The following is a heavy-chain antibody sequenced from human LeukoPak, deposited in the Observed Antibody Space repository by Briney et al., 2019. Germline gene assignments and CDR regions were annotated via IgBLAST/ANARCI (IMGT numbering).Heavy chain of an antibody. Sequence: PGGSLRLSCAASGFTFSSYSMNWVRQAPGKGLEWVSSISSSSSYIYYADSVKGRFTISRDNAKNSLYLQMNSLRAEDTAVHYCAGDPNGRSYLSNWGQGTLVTVSS. J-gene: IGHJ4*02. D-gene: IGHD2-15*01. V-gene: IGHV3-21*01. CDR2: ISSSSSYI. CDR1: GFTFSSYS. CDR3: AGDPNGRSYLSN.